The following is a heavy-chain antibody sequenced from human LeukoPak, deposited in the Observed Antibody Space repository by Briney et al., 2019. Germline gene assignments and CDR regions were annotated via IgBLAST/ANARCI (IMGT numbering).Heavy chain of an antibody. J-gene: IGHJ4*02. D-gene: IGHD5-12*01. CDR3: ARQGVDLAPPDF. CDR2: IYVGDSDT. V-gene: IGHV5-51*01. CDR1: GHSFTDYW. Sequence: GESLKISCKGSGHSFTDYWIAWVRQVPGKGLDWMGVIYVGDSDTRYSRSFQGQVTISADKSITTAYLQWSSLKVSDTAIYYCARQGVDLAPPDFWGQGTLVTVSS.